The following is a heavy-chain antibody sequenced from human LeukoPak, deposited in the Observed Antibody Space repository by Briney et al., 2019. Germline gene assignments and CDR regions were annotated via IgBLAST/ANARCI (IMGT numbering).Heavy chain of an antibody. D-gene: IGHD3-10*01. V-gene: IGHV4-39*01. Sequence: SETLSLTCTVSGASISSSSYYWGWIRQPPGKGLELIGSIYYTGSTYYNPSLRSRVTISVDTSKNQFSLKLTSVTAADTAVYFCARQLYVSGSYYAPMDVWGKGTTVTISS. CDR1: GASISSSSYY. CDR2: IYYTGST. J-gene: IGHJ6*03. CDR3: ARQLYVSGSYYAPMDV.